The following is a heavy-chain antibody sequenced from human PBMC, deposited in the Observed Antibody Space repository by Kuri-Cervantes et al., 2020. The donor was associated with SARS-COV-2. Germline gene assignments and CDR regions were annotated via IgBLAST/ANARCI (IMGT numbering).Heavy chain of an antibody. CDR2: MNPSNGNT. Sequence: ASVKVSFKASGYTFINFDINWVRQAPGQGLEWMGWMNPSNGNTGHAQRFQGRLIMTRDLSRSTAYMELSSLRSEDTAVYYCAKTTVTGISHYYMDVWGKGTTVTVSS. V-gene: IGHV1-8*01. CDR3: AKTTVTGISHYYMDV. J-gene: IGHJ6*03. CDR1: GYTFINFD. D-gene: IGHD4-11*01.